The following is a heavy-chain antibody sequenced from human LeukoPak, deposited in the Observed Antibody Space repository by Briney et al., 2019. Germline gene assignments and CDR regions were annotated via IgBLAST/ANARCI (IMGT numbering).Heavy chain of an antibody. J-gene: IGHJ5*02. D-gene: IGHD3-9*01. CDR1: GYTFTGSGWY. V-gene: IGHV1-2*02. CDR3: ARVGDVLRYFDWLLQNWFDP. CDR2: INPNSGGT. Sequence: ASVKVSCKASGYTFTGSGWYLYWLRQAPGQGLEWMGWINPNSGGTNYAQKFQGRVTMTRDTSISTAYMELSRLRSDDTAVYYCARVGDVLRYFDWLLQNWFDPWGQGTLVTVSS.